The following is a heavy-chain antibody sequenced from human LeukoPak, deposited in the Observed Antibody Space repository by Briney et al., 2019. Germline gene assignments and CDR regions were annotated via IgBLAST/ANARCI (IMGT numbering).Heavy chain of an antibody. J-gene: IGHJ4*02. V-gene: IGHV3-48*03. D-gene: IGHD3-10*01. Sequence: GGSLRLSCAASGFTFSSYEMNWVRQAPGKGLEWVSYISSSGTTINYADSVKGRFTISRDNAKNSLYLQMNSLRAEDTSVYYCARTQSLLSLDYWGQGTLVTVSS. CDR3: ARTQSLLSLDY. CDR2: ISSSGTTI. CDR1: GFTFSSYE.